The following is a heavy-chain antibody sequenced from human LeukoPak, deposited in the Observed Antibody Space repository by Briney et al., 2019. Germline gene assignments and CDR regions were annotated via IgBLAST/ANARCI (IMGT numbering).Heavy chain of an antibody. J-gene: IGHJ4*02. Sequence: KPSETLSLTCAVYGGSFSNYYWSWIRQPPGKGLEWIGEINHSGSTNYNPSLKSRVTISVDTSKNQFSLKFSSVTAADTAVYYCARGRCRGVPHYFDYWGQGTLVTVSS. V-gene: IGHV4-34*01. CDR1: GGSFSNYY. CDR3: ARGRCRGVPHYFDY. CDR2: INHSGST. D-gene: IGHD3-10*01.